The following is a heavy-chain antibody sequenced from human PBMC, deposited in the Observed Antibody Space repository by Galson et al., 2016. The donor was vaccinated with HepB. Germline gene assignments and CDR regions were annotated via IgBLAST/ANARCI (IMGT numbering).Heavy chain of an antibody. D-gene: IGHD6-13*01. J-gene: IGHJ4*02. Sequence: SLRLSCAASGFTFRSYGMNWVRQAPGKGLEWVSYTDSSGASVHYADSGKGRSTISRDNAKNSLFLQMNSLRSEDTAIYYCAKEGPFSWNDYWGQGTLVTVSS. CDR3: AKEGPFSWNDY. CDR2: TDSSGASV. CDR1: GFTFRSYG. V-gene: IGHV3-48*03.